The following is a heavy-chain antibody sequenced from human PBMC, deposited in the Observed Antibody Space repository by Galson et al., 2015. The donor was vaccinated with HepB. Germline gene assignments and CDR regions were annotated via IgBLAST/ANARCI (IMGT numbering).Heavy chain of an antibody. CDR3: TATAFWYFDL. V-gene: IGHV3-9*01. J-gene: IGHJ2*01. Sequence: SLRLSCAASGLTFDDYAMHWVRQAPGKGLEWVSCINWNSGIITYADSVKGRFTISRDNAKNSLYLQMNSLRAEDTALYYCTATAFWYFDLWGRGTLVTVSS. CDR1: GLTFDDYA. CDR2: INWNSGII. D-gene: IGHD6-13*01.